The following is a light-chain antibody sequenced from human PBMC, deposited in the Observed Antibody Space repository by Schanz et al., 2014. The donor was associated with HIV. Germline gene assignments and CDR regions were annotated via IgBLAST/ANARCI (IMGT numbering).Light chain of an antibody. V-gene: IGKV3-20*01. CDR2: GAS. CDR3: QQYGSLPWT. J-gene: IGKJ1*01. Sequence: EIVVTQSPGTLSLSPGERATLSCRASQSVSSYLGWYQQKPGQAPRLLIFGASNRATGTPDRFSGSESGTDFTLTISRVEPEDYAVYYCQQYGSLPWTFGQGTKVEVK. CDR1: QSVSSY.